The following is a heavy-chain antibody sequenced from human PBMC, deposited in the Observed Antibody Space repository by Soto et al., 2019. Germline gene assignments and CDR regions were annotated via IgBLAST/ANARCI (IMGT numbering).Heavy chain of an antibody. Sequence: QVQLVESGGGVVQPGRSLRLSCAASGFSFRSYAMHWVRQAPGKGLEWVAVMSYDGSDKDYADSVKGRFTISRDKSKNTLYLQMSSLRAEDTAVYYCATARLDTPALEYWGQGTLVTVSS. CDR3: ATARLDTPALEY. D-gene: IGHD2-2*01. CDR2: MSYDGSDK. CDR1: GFSFRSYA. J-gene: IGHJ4*02. V-gene: IGHV3-30-3*01.